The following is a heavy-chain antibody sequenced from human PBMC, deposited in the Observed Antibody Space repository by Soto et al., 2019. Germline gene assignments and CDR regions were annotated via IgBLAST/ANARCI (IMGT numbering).Heavy chain of an antibody. CDR1: GFPFNNAW. CDR3: TTDSRTTLPEIRFDY. Sequence: GGSLRLSCAASGFPFNNAWINWVRQVPGKGLEWVGRVKSKADGGSGDYAAPVKGRFVVSRDDSKDIVYLQMNSLKIEDTGVFYCTTDSRTTLPEIRFDYWGHGTQVTVSS. D-gene: IGHD1-26*01. V-gene: IGHV3-15*07. J-gene: IGHJ4*01. CDR2: VKSKADGGSG.